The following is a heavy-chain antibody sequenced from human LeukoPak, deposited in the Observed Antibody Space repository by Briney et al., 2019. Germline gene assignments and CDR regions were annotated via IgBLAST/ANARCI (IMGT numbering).Heavy chain of an antibody. CDR2: ITGSGDST. Sequence: GGSLRLSCAASGFTFSSYALSWVRQAPGKGLEWVSSITGSGDSTYYADSVKGRFTISRDNSKNTLYLQMNSLRAEDTAVYYCAKSDSVLRFLEWLFDYYGMDVWGQGTTVTVSS. CDR1: GFTFSSYA. J-gene: IGHJ6*02. CDR3: AKSDSVLRFLEWLFDYYGMDV. D-gene: IGHD3-3*01. V-gene: IGHV3-23*01.